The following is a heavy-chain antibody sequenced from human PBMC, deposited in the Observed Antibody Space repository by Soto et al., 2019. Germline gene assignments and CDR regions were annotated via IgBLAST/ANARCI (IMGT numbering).Heavy chain of an antibody. CDR3: AKGPHTNVGWPYYFES. CDR2: SSPRGDTI. J-gene: IGHJ4*02. V-gene: IGHV3-48*02. D-gene: IGHD6-19*01. Sequence: VQLVESGGGLVQPGGSLRLSCVASGFSLANYPMNWVRQTPAKGLEWISYSSPRGDTIYYADSVEGRFTISRDNARNSLSLHMSSLRDEDSALYYCAKGPHTNVGWPYYFESWGQGVPVTVSS. CDR1: GFSLANYP.